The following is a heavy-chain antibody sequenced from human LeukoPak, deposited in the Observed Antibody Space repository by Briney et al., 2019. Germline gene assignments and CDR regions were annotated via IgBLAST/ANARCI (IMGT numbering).Heavy chain of an antibody. CDR2: ISWDGGNT. CDR1: GFNFDNYA. D-gene: IGHD2/OR15-2a*01. CDR3: VRRAGSVLRVAFYYYMDV. J-gene: IGHJ6*03. Sequence: SGGSLRLSCAASGFNFDNYAMHWVRQVPGKGLEWVSIISWDGGNTYYADSVKGRFTISRDNTKNSLYLQMNSLRTEDTALYYCVRRAGSVLRVAFYYYMDVWGKGTTATVSS. V-gene: IGHV3-43D*03.